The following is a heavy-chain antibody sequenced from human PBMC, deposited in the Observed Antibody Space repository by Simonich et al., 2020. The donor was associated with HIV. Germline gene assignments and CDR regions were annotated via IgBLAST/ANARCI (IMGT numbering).Heavy chain of an antibody. CDR2: ISSSSSYI. CDR1: GFTFSSYS. D-gene: IGHD2-2*01. J-gene: IGHJ4*02. V-gene: IGHV3-21*01. CDR3: ARDGRKGSSTSCSDY. Sequence: EVQLVESGGGLVKPGGSLRLSCAASGFTFSSYSMNVVRQAPGKGLGWVSSISSSSSYIYYADSVKGRFTISRDNDKNSLYLQMNSLRAEDTAVYYCARDGRKGSSTSCSDYWGQGTLVTVSS.